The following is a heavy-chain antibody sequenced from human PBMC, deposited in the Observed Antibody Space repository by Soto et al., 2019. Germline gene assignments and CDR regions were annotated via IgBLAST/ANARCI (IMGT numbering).Heavy chain of an antibody. Sequence: QVQLQESGPGLVKPSETLSLTCTVSGGSISSYYWSWIRQPPGKGLEWIGYIYYSGSTNYNPSLKSRVTISVDTSKNQFSLKLSSVTAADTAVYYCPRVGATMWPTDYWGQGTLVTVSS. J-gene: IGHJ4*02. CDR1: GGSISSYY. D-gene: IGHD1-26*01. CDR3: PRVGATMWPTDY. CDR2: IYYSGST. V-gene: IGHV4-59*01.